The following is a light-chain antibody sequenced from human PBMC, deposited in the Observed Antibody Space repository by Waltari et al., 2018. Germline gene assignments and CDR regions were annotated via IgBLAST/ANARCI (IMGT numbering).Light chain of an antibody. CDR2: GAS. Sequence: ETVMTQSPATLSLSPGERATLSCRASQSVSSNLAWYQQKPGQAPRLLIYGASTRATGIPARFSGSGSGTEFTLTISSLQSEDFAVYYCQQYNNWPPGRTFGQGTKVEIE. V-gene: IGKV3-15*01. CDR1: QSVSSN. CDR3: QQYNNWPPGRT. J-gene: IGKJ1*01.